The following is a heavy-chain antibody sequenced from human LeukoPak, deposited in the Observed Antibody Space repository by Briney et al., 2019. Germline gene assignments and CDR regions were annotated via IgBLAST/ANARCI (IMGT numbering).Heavy chain of an antibody. CDR1: GGSFSGYY. D-gene: IGHD3-22*01. J-gene: IGHJ4*02. V-gene: IGHV4-34*01. Sequence: PSETLSLTCAVYGGSFSGYYWSWIRQPPGKGLEWIGEINHSGSTNYNPSLKSRVTISVDTSKNQFSLKLSSVTAADTAVYYCARGRSYYYDSSGLARPPPPLDYWGQGTLVTVSS. CDR3: ARGRSYYYDSSGLARPPPPLDY. CDR2: INHSGST.